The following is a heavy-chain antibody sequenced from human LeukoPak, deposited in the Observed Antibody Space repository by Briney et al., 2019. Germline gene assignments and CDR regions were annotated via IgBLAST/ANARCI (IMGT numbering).Heavy chain of an antibody. CDR2: IKSKTDGGTI. J-gene: IGHJ4*02. CDR1: GFTFSNAW. V-gene: IGHV3-15*01. CDR3: ITDDFTLVRGAIIDH. D-gene: IGHD3-10*01. Sequence: GGSLRLSCVASGFTFSNAWMNWVRQAPGRGLEWVGRIKSKTDGGTIDYAAPVKGRFTISRDDSKNTLYLQMNSLKTEDTAVYYCITDDFTLVRGAIIDHWGQGTLVTVSS.